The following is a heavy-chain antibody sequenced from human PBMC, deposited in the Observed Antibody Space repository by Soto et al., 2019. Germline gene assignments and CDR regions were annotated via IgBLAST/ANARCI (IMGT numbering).Heavy chain of an antibody. CDR3: ATRGTQGRSLEFAEY. J-gene: IGHJ4*02. V-gene: IGHV1-69*01. Sequence: QVQLLQSGAEVKRPGSSVKVSCEASGGTFSSLGFTWVRQAPGQGLEWMGGIIPISGRTTFAEKFQGRVRITADESTRATYMALTTLTSDDTVLYYCATRGTQGRSLEFAEYWGQGTLVTVSS. D-gene: IGHD3-10*01. CDR2: IIPISGRT. CDR1: GGTFSSLG.